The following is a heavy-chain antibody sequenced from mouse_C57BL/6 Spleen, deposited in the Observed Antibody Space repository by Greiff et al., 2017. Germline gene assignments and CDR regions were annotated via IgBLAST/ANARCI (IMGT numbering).Heavy chain of an antibody. CDR2: INPNNGGT. J-gene: IGHJ4*01. CDR1: GYTFTDYN. CDR3: ARSFYDGYFYAMDY. D-gene: IGHD2-3*01. Sequence: EVKLVESGPELVKPGASVKIPCKASGYTFTDYNMDWVKQSHGKSLEWIGDINPNNGGTIYNQKFKGKATLTVDKSSSTAYMELRSLTSEDTAVYYCARSFYDGYFYAMDYWGQGTSVTVSS. V-gene: IGHV1-18*01.